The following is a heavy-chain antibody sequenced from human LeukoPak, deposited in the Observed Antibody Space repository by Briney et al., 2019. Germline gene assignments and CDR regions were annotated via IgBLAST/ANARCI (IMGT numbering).Heavy chain of an antibody. CDR3: ASSRGGQYYSDY. V-gene: IGHV3-23*01. CDR1: GFTFSSYG. D-gene: IGHD3-10*01. J-gene: IGHJ4*02. Sequence: GGSLRLSCAVSGFTFSSYGMSWVRQATGKGLEWVSAISGSGGSIYYADYVKGRFTISRDNSKNTLYLQMNSMRAEDTAVYYCASSRGGQYYSDYWGQGTLVTVSS. CDR2: ISGSGGSI.